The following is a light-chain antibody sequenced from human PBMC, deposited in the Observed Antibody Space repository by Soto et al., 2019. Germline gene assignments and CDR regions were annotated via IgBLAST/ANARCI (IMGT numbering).Light chain of an antibody. J-gene: IGKJ2*01. CDR3: LQHHTYPYT. V-gene: IGKV1-17*01. CDR2: AAS. Sequence: DIQMTQSPSSLSASVGDRVTITCRASQGIGNNLGWFQQKVGRAPKRLIYAASSLEGGVPVRFSGRGSGTEFTLTISGLQPEDFATYYCLQHHTYPYTFGQGTKLEIK. CDR1: QGIGNN.